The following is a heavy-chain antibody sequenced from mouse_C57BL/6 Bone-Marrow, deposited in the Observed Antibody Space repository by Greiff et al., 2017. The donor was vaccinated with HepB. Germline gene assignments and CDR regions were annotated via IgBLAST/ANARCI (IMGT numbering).Heavy chain of an antibody. J-gene: IGHJ4*01. CDR2: ISSGSSTI. Sequence: EVQLVESGGGLVKPGGSLKLSCAASGFTFSDYGMHWVRQAPEKGLEWVAYISSGSSTIYYADTVKGRFTISRDNAKNTLFLQMTSLRSEDTAMYYCAKNYYGSSYAMDYWGQGTSVTVSS. D-gene: IGHD1-1*01. CDR3: AKNYYGSSYAMDY. CDR1: GFTFSDYG. V-gene: IGHV5-17*01.